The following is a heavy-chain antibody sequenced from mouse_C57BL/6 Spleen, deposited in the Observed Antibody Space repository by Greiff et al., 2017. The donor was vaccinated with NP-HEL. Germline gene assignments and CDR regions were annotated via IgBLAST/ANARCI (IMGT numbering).Heavy chain of an antibody. CDR2: IHPNSGST. Sequence: QVQLKQPGAELVKPGASVKLSCKASGYTFTSYWMHWVKQRPGQGLEWIGMIHPNSGSTNYNEKFKSNATLTVDKSSSTAYMQLSSLTSEDSAVYYCARCITTVVATTHFDYWGQGTTLTVSS. V-gene: IGHV1-64*01. D-gene: IGHD1-1*01. CDR1: GYTFTSYW. J-gene: IGHJ2*01. CDR3: ARCITTVVATTHFDY.